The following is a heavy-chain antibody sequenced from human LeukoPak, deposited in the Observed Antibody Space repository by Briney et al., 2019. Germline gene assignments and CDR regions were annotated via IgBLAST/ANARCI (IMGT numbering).Heavy chain of an antibody. Sequence: SVKVSCKASGGTFSSYAISWVRQAPGQGLEWMGGIIPIFGTANYAQKFQGRVTITADESTSTAYMELSSLRSEDTAVYYCARRYSGSYYGGYSYFDYWGQGTLVTVSS. D-gene: IGHD1-26*01. V-gene: IGHV1-69*13. CDR2: IIPIFGTA. J-gene: IGHJ4*02. CDR1: GGTFSSYA. CDR3: ARRYSGSYYGGYSYFDY.